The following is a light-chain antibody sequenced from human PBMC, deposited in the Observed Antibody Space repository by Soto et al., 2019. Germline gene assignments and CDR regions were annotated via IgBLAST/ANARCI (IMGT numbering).Light chain of an antibody. J-gene: IGKJ1*01. Sequence: EIMMTQSPATLPVSPGERATLSCRASQSVSSTLAWYQQKPGQAPRLLIYDASTRANGIPARFSGSGSGTEFTLTISNLQSEDFAVYYCLQYNDWPRMFGQGTKVDIK. CDR3: LQYNDWPRM. CDR1: QSVSST. CDR2: DAS. V-gene: IGKV3-15*01.